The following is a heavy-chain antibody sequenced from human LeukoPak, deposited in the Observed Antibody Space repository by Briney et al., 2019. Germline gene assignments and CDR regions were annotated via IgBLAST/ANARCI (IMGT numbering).Heavy chain of an antibody. Sequence: SETLSLTCAVYGGSFSGYYWSWIRQPPGKGLEWIGEINHSGSTNYNPSLKSRVTISVDTSKNQFSLKLSSVTAADTAVYYCARKAYCGGDCYAFAIWGQGTMVTVSS. CDR3: ARKAYCGGDCYAFAI. CDR2: INHSGST. V-gene: IGHV4-34*01. J-gene: IGHJ3*02. D-gene: IGHD2-21*01. CDR1: GGSFSGYY.